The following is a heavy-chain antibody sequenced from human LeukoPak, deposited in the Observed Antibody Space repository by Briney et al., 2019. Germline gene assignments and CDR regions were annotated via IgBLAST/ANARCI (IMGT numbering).Heavy chain of an antibody. CDR3: AREGYDSSVYYPTDRRYFDY. CDR2: IYHSGST. Sequence: KPSETLSLACSVSGGSISRGGNYWSWIRQPPGKGREWNGYIYHSGSTYYTPSLKRRVTISVDRSKNQFSLKLSSVTAADTAVYYCAREGYDSSVYYPTDRRYFDYWGQGTLVTVSS. D-gene: IGHD3-22*01. J-gene: IGHJ4*02. V-gene: IGHV4-30-2*01. CDR1: GGSISRGGNY.